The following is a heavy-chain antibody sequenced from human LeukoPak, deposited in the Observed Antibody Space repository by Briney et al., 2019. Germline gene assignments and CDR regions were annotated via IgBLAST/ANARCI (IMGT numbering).Heavy chain of an antibody. V-gene: IGHV4-59*12. CDR1: GGSIGSYY. Sequence: KTSETLSLTCTVSGGSIGSYYWSWIRQPPGKGLEWIGYIHYSGSTNHNPSLKSRVTISLDTSKNQISLRLTSVTAADTAVYYCARDGDGYTFDYWGQGTLVSVSS. CDR2: IHYSGST. J-gene: IGHJ4*02. CDR3: ARDGDGYTFDY. D-gene: IGHD5-24*01.